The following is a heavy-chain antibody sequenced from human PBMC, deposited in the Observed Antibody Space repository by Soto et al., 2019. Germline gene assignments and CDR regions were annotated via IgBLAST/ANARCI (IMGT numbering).Heavy chain of an antibody. CDR3: ARHLTGLDT. V-gene: IGHV4-59*08. CDR2: IHYSGST. J-gene: IGHJ5*02. Sequence: WIRQPPGKGLEYIGYIHYSGSTNYSPSLKSRVTISLDTSKNHFSLKLTSVTPADTAVYYCARHLTGLDTWGQGTLVTVSS.